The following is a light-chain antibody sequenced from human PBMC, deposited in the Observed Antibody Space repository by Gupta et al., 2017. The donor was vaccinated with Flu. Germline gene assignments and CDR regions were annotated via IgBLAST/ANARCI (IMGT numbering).Light chain of an antibody. CDR1: SSNIGNNY. Sequence: QSVLTQPPPVSAAPVQQVTISSSGSSSNIGNNYVSWYQQLPGTAPKLLIYENNKRPSGIPDRFSGSKSGTSATLGITGLQTGDEADYYCGTWDSSLSAWVFGGGTKLTVL. CDR2: ENN. CDR3: GTWDSSLSAWV. J-gene: IGLJ3*02. V-gene: IGLV1-51*02.